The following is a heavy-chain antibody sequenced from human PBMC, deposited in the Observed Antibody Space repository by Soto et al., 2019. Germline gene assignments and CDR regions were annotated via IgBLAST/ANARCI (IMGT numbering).Heavy chain of an antibody. D-gene: IGHD6-19*01. CDR2: IDWDDDK. J-gene: IGHJ3*02. V-gene: IGHV2-70*13. CDR1: GFSLSTSGMC. Sequence: SGPTMVNPTQTLTLTCTFSGFSLSTSGMCVTWIRQPPGKALEWLALIDWDDDKYYSTSLKTRLTISKDTSKNQVVLTLTNMDPVDTATYFCARSSKPYTSGWWGGLDIWGQGTTVTVSS. CDR3: ARSSKPYTSGWWGGLDI.